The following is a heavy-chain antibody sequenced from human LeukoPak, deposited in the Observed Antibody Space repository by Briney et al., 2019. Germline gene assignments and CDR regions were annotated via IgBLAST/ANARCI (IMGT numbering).Heavy chain of an antibody. CDR2: IYYSGST. CDR1: GGSISSYY. V-gene: IGHV4-59*08. CDR3: ARGSSVVVVAATNY. J-gene: IGHJ4*02. D-gene: IGHD2-15*01. Sequence: PSETLSLTCTVSGGSISSYYWSWIRQPPGKGLEWIGYIYYSGSTNYNPSLKSRVTISVDTSKNQFSLKLSSVTAADTAVYYCARGSSVVVVAATNYWGQGTLVTVSS.